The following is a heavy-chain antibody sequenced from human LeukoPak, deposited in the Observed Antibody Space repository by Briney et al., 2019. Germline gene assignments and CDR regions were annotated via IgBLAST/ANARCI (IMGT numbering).Heavy chain of an antibody. Sequence: GGSLRLSCAASGFTFSSYSMKWVRQAPGKGLEWVSSISSANSYKYYGHSVKGRFTISRDNAKNSLYLQMSSLRAEDTAVYYCARGPSLIGVAGTWPLDYWGQGTLVTVSS. CDR1: GFTFSSYS. D-gene: IGHD6-19*01. CDR2: ISSANSYK. J-gene: IGHJ4*02. CDR3: ARGPSLIGVAGTWPLDY. V-gene: IGHV3-21*01.